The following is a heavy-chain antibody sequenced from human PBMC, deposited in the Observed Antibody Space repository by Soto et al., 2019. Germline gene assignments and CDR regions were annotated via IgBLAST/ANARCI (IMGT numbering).Heavy chain of an antibody. D-gene: IGHD3-16*01. Sequence: QVQLVQSGAEVKKPGASVKVSCKASGYTFTSYYMHWVRQAPGQGLEWMGIINPSDGSTIYAQKFQGRVTMTRDTSTSTVYMELNSLRSEDTAVYYCTHYDADVGDFWGQGTLVTVSS. CDR1: GYTFTSYY. J-gene: IGHJ4*02. CDR2: INPSDGST. V-gene: IGHV1-46*01. CDR3: THYDADVGDF.